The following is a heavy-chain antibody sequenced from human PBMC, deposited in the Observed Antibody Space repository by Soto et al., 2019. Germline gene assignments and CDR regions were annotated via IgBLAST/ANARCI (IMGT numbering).Heavy chain of an antibody. CDR3: AAGGIVGATTADY. J-gene: IGHJ4*02. D-gene: IGHD1-26*01. Sequence: QVQLQESGPGLVKPSDTLSLTCAVSGYSISSSNWWGWIRQPPGKGLEWIGYIYYSGSTYYNPSLKSRVTMSVDTSRNQFSLKLSSVTAVDTAVYYCAAGGIVGATTADYWGQGTLVTVSS. CDR1: GYSISSSNW. V-gene: IGHV4-28*01. CDR2: IYYSGST.